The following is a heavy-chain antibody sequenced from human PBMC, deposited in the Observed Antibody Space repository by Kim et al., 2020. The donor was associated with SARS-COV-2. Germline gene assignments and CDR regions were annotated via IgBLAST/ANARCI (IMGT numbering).Heavy chain of an antibody. V-gene: IGHV1-3*01. CDR2: LNFGNLNT. D-gene: IGHD6-19*01. Sequence: ASVKVSCKASGYTFTTYTIHWVRQAPGQRLEWMGWLNFGNLNTLYSQRFQDRITIIRDTSASTVFMELNSLRSEDTAIYYCARGPSGWHPEVWGQGTAVTVSS. J-gene: IGHJ6*02. CDR3: ARGPSGWHPEV. CDR1: GYTFTTYT.